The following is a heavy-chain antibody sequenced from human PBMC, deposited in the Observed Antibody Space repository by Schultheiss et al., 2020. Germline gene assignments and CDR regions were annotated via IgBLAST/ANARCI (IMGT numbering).Heavy chain of an antibody. V-gene: IGHV2-5*02. CDR2: IYWDDDK. CDR1: GFSLSTSGVG. J-gene: IGHJ6*02. CDR3: ARSWEPRGYYYYYYGMDV. D-gene: IGHD1-26*01. Sequence: SGPTLVKPTQTLTLTCTFSGFSLSTSGVGVGWIRQPPGKALEWLALIYWDDDKRYSPSLKSRLTISKDTSKSQVVLTMTNMDPVDTATYYCARSWEPRGYYYYYYGMDVWGQGTTVTVSS.